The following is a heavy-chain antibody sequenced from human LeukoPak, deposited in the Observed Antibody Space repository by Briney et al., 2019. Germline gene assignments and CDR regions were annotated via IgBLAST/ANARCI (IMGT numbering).Heavy chain of an antibody. CDR1: GGTFSSYA. V-gene: IGHV1-69*01. Sequence: GASVKVSCKASGGTFSSYAISWVRQAPGQGLEWMGGIIPIFGTANYAQKFQGRVTITADESTSTAYMELSSLRSEDTAVYYCARIYRSLDDAFDIWGQGTMVTVSS. J-gene: IGHJ3*02. D-gene: IGHD3-16*02. CDR2: IIPIFGTA. CDR3: ARIYRSLDDAFDI.